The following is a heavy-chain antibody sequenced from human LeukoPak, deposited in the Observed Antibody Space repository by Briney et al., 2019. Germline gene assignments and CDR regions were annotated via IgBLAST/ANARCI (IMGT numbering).Heavy chain of an antibody. V-gene: IGHV1-46*01. CDR3: ARAYGSGNYYHFDY. Sequence: GASVKLSCKISGYTFTNYYMRWGLQAPARGLEWRGRINPSGGSTTYTQKFQGRVTMTTDTSTNTFSMDLSSLTSEDTAIYYCARAYGSGNYYHFDYWGQGAQLTVSS. CDR1: GYTFTNYY. CDR2: INPSGGST. J-gene: IGHJ4*02. D-gene: IGHD3-10*01.